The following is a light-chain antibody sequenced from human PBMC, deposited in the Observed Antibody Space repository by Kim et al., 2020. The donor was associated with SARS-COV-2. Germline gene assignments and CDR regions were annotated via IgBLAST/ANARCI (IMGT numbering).Light chain of an antibody. CDR3: QQRSNWPPVLT. Sequence: EIVLTQSPATLSLSPGERAIPSCRASQSVSSYLAWYQQKSGQAPRLLIYDASNRATGIPARFSGSGSGTDFTLTISSLEPEDFAVYYCQQRSNWPPVLTFGGGTKVDIK. CDR2: DAS. CDR1: QSVSSY. V-gene: IGKV3-11*01. J-gene: IGKJ4*01.